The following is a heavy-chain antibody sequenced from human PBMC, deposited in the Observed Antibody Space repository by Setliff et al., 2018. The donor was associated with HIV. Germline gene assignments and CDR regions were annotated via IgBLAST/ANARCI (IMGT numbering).Heavy chain of an antibody. CDR2: IRNKANSYTT. CDR1: GFTFSDAW. J-gene: IGHJ6*02. CDR3: ARGPGASHSYTYGLDV. D-gene: IGHD2-2*01. V-gene: IGHV3-72*01. Sequence: GGSLRLSCAASGFTFSDAWITWVRQAPGKGLEWVGRIRNKANSYTTEYAASVKGRFIISRDDSRTSVYLQMNSLKTEDTAVYYCARGPGASHSYTYGLDVWGQGTTVTVS.